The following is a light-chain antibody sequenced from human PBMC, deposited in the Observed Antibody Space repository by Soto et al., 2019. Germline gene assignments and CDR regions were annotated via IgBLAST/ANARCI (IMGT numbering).Light chain of an antibody. CDR3: SSYTTSNTRQIV. CDR2: DVS. CDR1: GSDVGGYNY. V-gene: IGLV2-14*01. Sequence: QSALTQPASVSGSPGQSITISCTGTGSDVGGYNYVSWYQQHPGKAPKFMIYDVSNRPSGVSNRFSGSKSGNTASLTISGFQAEDEADYYCSSYTTSNTRQIVFGTGTKLTVL. J-gene: IGLJ1*01.